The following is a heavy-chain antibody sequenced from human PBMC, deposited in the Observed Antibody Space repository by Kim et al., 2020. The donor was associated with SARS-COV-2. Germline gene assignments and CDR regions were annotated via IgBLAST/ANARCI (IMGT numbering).Heavy chain of an antibody. V-gene: IGHV3-15*01. CDR3: TASNMVRGVIFDY. CDR1: GFTFSNAW. Sequence: GGSLRLSCAASGFTFSNAWMSWVRQAPGKGLEWVGRIKSKTDGGTTDYAAPVKGRFTISRDDSKNTLYLQMNSLKTEDTAVYYCTASNMVRGVIFDYWGQGTLVTVSS. J-gene: IGHJ4*02. D-gene: IGHD3-10*01. CDR2: IKSKTDGGTT.